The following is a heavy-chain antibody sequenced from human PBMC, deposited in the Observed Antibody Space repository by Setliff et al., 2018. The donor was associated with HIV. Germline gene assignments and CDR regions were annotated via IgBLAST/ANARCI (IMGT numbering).Heavy chain of an antibody. V-gene: IGHV3-30*04. J-gene: IGHJ4*02. CDR3: AKDHPIAASGFDN. CDR1: GFTFSDYV. Sequence: PGGSLRLSCAASGFTFSDYVMYWVRQAPGKGLEWVTVISYDGSNESYADSVKGRFTISRDNSKNTLYMQMNSLRAEDTAVYYCAKDHPIAASGFDNWGQGTLVTVSS. D-gene: IGHD6-13*01. CDR2: ISYDGSNE.